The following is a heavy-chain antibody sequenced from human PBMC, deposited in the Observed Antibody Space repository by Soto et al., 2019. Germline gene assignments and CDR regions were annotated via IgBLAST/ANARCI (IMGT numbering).Heavy chain of an antibody. J-gene: IGHJ4*02. CDR1: GYTFTSYA. CDR3: ARAFLPIAVAGTGIDY. CDR2: INAGNGNT. D-gene: IGHD6-19*01. Sequence: ASVKVSCKASGYTFTSYAMHWVRQAPGQRLEWMGWINAGNGNTKYSQKFQGRVTITRDTSASTAYMELSSLRFEDTAVYYCARAFLPIAVAGTGIDYWGQGTLVTVSS. V-gene: IGHV1-3*01.